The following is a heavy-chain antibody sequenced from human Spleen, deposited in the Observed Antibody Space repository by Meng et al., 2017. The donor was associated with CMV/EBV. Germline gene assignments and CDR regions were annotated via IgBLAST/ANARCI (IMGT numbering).Heavy chain of an antibody. CDR3: ARVSDWFDP. CDR1: GGSISSCDYY. Sequence: QVQLQESGPVMGKPSQNLSLPCTGSGGSISSCDYYWSWIRQPPGKGLEWIGYIYYRGSTYYNPSLKSRVTISVDTSKNQFSLKLSSVTAADTAVYYCARVSDWFDPWGQGTLVTVSS. D-gene: IGHD3-10*01. V-gene: IGHV4-30-4*08. J-gene: IGHJ5*02. CDR2: IYYRGST.